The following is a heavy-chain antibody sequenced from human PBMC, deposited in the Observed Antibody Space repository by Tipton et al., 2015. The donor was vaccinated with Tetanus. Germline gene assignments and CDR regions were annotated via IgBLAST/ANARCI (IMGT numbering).Heavy chain of an antibody. Sequence: TLSLTCTVSGGSVRGGNYYWNWIRQPPGKGLEWLAYISYSGSTNSNYSLKSRVTISVDTSKNQFSLKLTSLTAADTAVYYCARRLIQNWFAPWGQGTLVTVSS. CDR3: ARRLIQNWFAP. V-gene: IGHV4-61*01. CDR2: ISYSGST. J-gene: IGHJ5*02. CDR1: GGSVRGGNYY. D-gene: IGHD2-8*01.